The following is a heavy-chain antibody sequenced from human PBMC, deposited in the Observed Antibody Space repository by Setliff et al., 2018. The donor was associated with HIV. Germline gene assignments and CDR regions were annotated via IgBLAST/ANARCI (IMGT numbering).Heavy chain of an antibody. V-gene: IGHV7-4-1*02. CDR1: GYTFTSYA. J-gene: IGHJ3*02. CDR2: ISTNTGSP. Sequence: ASVKVSCKASGYTFTSYAMNWVRQAPGQGLEWMGRISTNTGSPTYAQGFTGRFVFSLDTSVSTAYLQISSLKAEDTAVYYCARKQSWSSGGEAFDIWGQGTMVTVSS. CDR3: ARKQSWSSGGEAFDI. D-gene: IGHD2-8*01.